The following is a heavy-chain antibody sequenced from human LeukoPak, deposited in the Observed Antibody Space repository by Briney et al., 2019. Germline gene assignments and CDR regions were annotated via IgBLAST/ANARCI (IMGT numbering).Heavy chain of an antibody. J-gene: IGHJ4*02. Sequence: SETLSLTCTVSGGSISSYYWSWIRQPPGKGLEWIGYIYYSGSTNYNPSLKNRVTISVDTSKNQFSLKLSSVTAADTAVYYCARVDYGDYVVNYWGQGTLVTVSS. CDR3: ARVDYGDYVVNY. CDR1: GGSISSYY. D-gene: IGHD4-17*01. CDR2: IYYSGST. V-gene: IGHV4-59*01.